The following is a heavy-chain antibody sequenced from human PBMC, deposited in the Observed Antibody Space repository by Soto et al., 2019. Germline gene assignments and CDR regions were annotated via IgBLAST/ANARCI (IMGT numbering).Heavy chain of an antibody. V-gene: IGHV3-23*01. J-gene: IGHJ3*02. CDR3: AKDRYGYCSGGSCYIDAFDI. Sequence: EVQLLESGGGLVQPGGSLRLSCAASEFTFSTYAMSWVRQAPGKGLEWVSSISSGGSTYYADSVKGRFTISRDNSKNTLYLQMNSLRAEDTAVYYCAKDRYGYCSGGSCYIDAFDIWGQGKIVTVSS. CDR1: EFTFSTYA. CDR2: ISSGGST. D-gene: IGHD2-15*01.